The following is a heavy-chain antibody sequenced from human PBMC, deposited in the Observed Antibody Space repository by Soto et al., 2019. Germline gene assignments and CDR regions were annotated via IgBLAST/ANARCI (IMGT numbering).Heavy chain of an antibody. Sequence: QITLKESGPTLVKPTQTLTLTCTFSGFSLSTNGVGVGWIRQPPGKALEWLALIYWNGNERYSPSLKSRLTITKATSKSQVVLTVTNMDPVDTATYYCAHLLGGCPTTSCSPLRFDSWGQGTLVTVSS. CDR2: IYWNGNE. CDR1: GFSLSTNGVG. CDR3: AHLLGGCPTTSCSPLRFDS. V-gene: IGHV2-5*01. J-gene: IGHJ4*02. D-gene: IGHD2-2*01.